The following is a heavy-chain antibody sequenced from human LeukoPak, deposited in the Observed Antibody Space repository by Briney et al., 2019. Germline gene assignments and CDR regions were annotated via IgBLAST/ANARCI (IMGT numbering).Heavy chain of an antibody. CDR2: ISYDGSNK. CDR3: AKEQGVRGPPGDY. CDR1: GFTFSSYG. Sequence: PGRSLRLSCAASGFTFSSYGMHWVRQAPGKGLEWVAVISYDGSNKYYADSVKGRFTISRDNSKNTLYLQMNSLRAEDTAVYYCAKEQGVRGPPGDYWGQGTLVTASS. J-gene: IGHJ4*02. V-gene: IGHV3-30*18. D-gene: IGHD3-10*01.